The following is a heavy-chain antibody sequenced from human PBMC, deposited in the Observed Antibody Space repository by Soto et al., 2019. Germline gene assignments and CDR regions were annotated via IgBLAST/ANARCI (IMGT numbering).Heavy chain of an antibody. D-gene: IGHD2-15*01. CDR3: ARQVGDWGGGSCSDVHF. J-gene: IGHJ4*02. CDR1: GYSFTDYW. CDR2: IDPSDSYS. Sequence: EVQLVQSGAEVKKPGESRKISCKGSGYSFTDYWISWVRQMPGKDLEWMGRIDPSDSYSDYSSSFEGHVTFSADESISTVYLQWSSLKATDTAKYYCARQVGDWGGGSCSDVHFWSKGTVVTGSA. V-gene: IGHV5-10-1*03.